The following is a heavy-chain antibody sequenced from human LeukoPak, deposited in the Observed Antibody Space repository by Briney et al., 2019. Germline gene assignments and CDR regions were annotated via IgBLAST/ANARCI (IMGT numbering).Heavy chain of an antibody. CDR1: GGSISSYY. V-gene: IGHV4-34*01. J-gene: IGHJ5*02. Sequence: SETLSLTCTVSGGSISSYYWSWIRQPPGKGLEWIGEINHSGSTNYNPSLKSRGPISVDTSKNKFSLKLSSVTAADTAVYYCSRGDSSSWYEGYWFDPWGQGTLVTVSS. CDR2: INHSGST. CDR3: SRGDSSSWYEGYWFDP. D-gene: IGHD6-13*01.